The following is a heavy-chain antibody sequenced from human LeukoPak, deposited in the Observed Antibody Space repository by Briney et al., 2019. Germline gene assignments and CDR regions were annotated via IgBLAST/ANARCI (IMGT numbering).Heavy chain of an antibody. D-gene: IGHD4/OR15-4a*01. V-gene: IGHV3-21*01. Sequence: GGSLRLSCAASGFTFSSSTMIWVRQAPGKGLECVSSLSSSSNYIYYAHPVKGRFTISRDNAKTSLYLQINSLRAKDTAVYDCVRIPNSANFPNWFDPWGQGTLVTVSS. J-gene: IGHJ5*02. CDR1: GFTFSSST. CDR2: LSSSSNYI. CDR3: VRIPNSANFPNWFDP.